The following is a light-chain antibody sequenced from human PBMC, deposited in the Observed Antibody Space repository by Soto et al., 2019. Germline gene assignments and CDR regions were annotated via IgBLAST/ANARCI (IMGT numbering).Light chain of an antibody. CDR2: GAS. J-gene: IGKJ5*01. Sequence: EIVMTQSPDTLSVSPGERATLSCRASQSVSSNLAWYQQKPGQAPRLLIYGASTRATGIPARFSGSGSGTEFTLTISSLQSEAFAVYYCQQYNNWPPFTFAQGTLLAIK. CDR1: QSVSSN. CDR3: QQYNNWPPFT. V-gene: IGKV3-15*01.